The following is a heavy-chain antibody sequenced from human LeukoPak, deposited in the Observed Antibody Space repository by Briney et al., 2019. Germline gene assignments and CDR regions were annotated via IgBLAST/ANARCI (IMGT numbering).Heavy chain of an antibody. D-gene: IGHD1-26*01. CDR2: IKSDGSST. CDR3: ARDLGVGATAVGAFDI. J-gene: IGHJ3*02. Sequence: GGSLRLSCTVSGFTVSSNSMSWVRQAPGKGLEWVSRIKSDGSSTSYADSVKGRFTISRDNAKNTLYLQMNSLRAEDTAVYYCARDLGVGATAVGAFDIWGQGTMVTVSS. V-gene: IGHV3-74*01. CDR1: GFTVSSNS.